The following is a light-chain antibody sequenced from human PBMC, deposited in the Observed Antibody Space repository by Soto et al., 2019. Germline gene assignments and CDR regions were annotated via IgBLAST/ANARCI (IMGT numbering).Light chain of an antibody. Sequence: QSVLTQPPSVSGAPGQRVTISCTGSSSNIGAGYDVHWYQQLPGTAPKLLMYGNSNRPGRVPDRFSGSKSGTSASLAITGLQAEDEADYYCQSYDSSLSGSVFGGGTKLTVL. J-gene: IGLJ3*02. CDR2: GNS. CDR1: SSNIGAGYD. V-gene: IGLV1-40*01. CDR3: QSYDSSLSGSV.